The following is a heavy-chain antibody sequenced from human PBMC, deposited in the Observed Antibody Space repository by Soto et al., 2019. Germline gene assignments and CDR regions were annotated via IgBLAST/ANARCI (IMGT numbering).Heavy chain of an antibody. J-gene: IGHJ4*01. CDR3: ARGLNKAALSFEY. Sequence: PGGSLRLSCTASGFTFSSHAMTWVRQAPGKGLEWVSGLSGSGGSIYYADSVKGRFTISRDNAKNSLYLQMNSLRAEDTALYYCARGLNKAALSFEYWGQGTLVTVSS. V-gene: IGHV3-23*01. D-gene: IGHD6-25*01. CDR1: GFTFSSHA. CDR2: LSGSGGSI.